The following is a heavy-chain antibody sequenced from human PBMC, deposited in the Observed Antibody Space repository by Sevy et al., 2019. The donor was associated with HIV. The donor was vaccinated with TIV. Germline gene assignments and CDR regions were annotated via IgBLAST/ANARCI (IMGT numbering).Heavy chain of an antibody. V-gene: IGHV3-7*03. D-gene: IGHD3-3*01. CDR3: ARGGVLEWPLGPFDY. CDR1: GFTFSRFW. J-gene: IGHJ4*02. Sequence: GGSLRLSCAASGFTFSRFWMSWVRQAPGKGLEWVANINQDGSERYYVDSVKGRCTISRDNAKNSLYLQMNSLRGEDTAVFFCARGGVLEWPLGPFDYWGQGTLVTVSS. CDR2: INQDGSER.